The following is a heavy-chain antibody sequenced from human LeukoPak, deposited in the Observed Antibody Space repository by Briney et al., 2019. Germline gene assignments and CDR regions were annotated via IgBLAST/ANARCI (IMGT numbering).Heavy chain of an antibody. D-gene: IGHD2-2*01. J-gene: IGHJ5*02. CDR3: ARARMGYCCSTSCYEVDP. CDR1: GFTFSSYA. Sequence: PGRSLRLSCAASGFTFSSYAMHWVRQAPGKGLEWVAVISYDGSNKYYADSVKGRFTISRDNSKNTLYLQMNSLRAEDTAVYYCARARMGYCCSTSCYEVDPWGQGTLVTVSS. V-gene: IGHV3-30*01. CDR2: ISYDGSNK.